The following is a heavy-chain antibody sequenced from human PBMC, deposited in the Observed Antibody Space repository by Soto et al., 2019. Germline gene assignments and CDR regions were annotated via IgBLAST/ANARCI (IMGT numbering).Heavy chain of an antibody. CDR1: GDSASSNSAA. CDR3: ASDPRPKGSDYYYGMDV. Sequence: SQTLSLTCAISGDSASSNSAAWNWIRQSPSRGLEWLGRTYYRSKWYNDYAVSVKSRITINPDTSKNQFSLQLNSVTPEDTAVYFCASDPRPKGSDYYYGMDVWGQGTTVTVSS. CDR2: TYYRSKWYN. D-gene: IGHD2-15*01. V-gene: IGHV6-1*01. J-gene: IGHJ6*02.